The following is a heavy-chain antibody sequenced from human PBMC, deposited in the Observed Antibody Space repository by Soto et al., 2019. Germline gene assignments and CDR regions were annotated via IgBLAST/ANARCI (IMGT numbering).Heavy chain of an antibody. CDR1: GGDFLSYT. D-gene: IGHD3-10*01. CDR3: AQMWFGELWHGMDV. J-gene: IGHJ6*02. CDR2: IIPILDVA. Sequence: QLVQSGAEVKKPGSSVKVSCKASGGDFLSYTISWVRQAPGQGPEWMGTIIPILDVAKHAQKFQGRVAITADKATSTVYMELKSLRSDATAVYYCAQMWFGELWHGMDVWGQGTTITVSS. V-gene: IGHV1-69*02.